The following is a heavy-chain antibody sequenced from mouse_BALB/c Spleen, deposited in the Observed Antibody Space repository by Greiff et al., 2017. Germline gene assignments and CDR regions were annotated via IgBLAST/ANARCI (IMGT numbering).Heavy chain of an antibody. CDR3: ARRLPFAY. CDR2: IDPENGNT. Sequence: DVQLQESGAELVRPGALVKLSCKASGFNIKDYYMHWVKQRPEQGLEWIGWIDPENGNTIYDPKFQGKASITADTSSNTAYLQLSSLTSEDTAVYYCARRLPFAYWGQGTLVTVSA. D-gene: IGHD2-4*01. V-gene: IGHV14-1*02. J-gene: IGHJ3*01. CDR1: GFNIKDYY.